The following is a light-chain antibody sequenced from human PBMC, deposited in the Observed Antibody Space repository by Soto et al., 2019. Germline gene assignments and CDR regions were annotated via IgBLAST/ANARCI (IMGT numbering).Light chain of an antibody. CDR3: TSYTSISLYV. CDR1: DSDVGGYNY. J-gene: IGLJ1*01. Sequence: QSVLSQPASVSGSPGQSITISCTGTDSDVGGYNYVSWYQQHPGKAPKLMTYEVSNRPSGVSNRFSGSKSGNTASLTISGLQAVDEADYYCTSYTSISLYVFGTGTKVTVL. V-gene: IGLV2-14*01. CDR2: EVS.